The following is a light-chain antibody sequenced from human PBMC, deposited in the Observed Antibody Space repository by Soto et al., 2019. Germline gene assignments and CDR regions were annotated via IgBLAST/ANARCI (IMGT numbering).Light chain of an antibody. Sequence: IVLTQSPGTLSLSPGERATLSCRASQSVSSSYLAWYQQKPDQAPRLLIYGSSSRATGIPDRFSGSGSGTGFTLTISRLEPEDFAVYYCQQYGSSPLTFGGGTKVKIK. J-gene: IGKJ4*01. V-gene: IGKV3-20*01. CDR2: GSS. CDR1: QSVSSSY. CDR3: QQYGSSPLT.